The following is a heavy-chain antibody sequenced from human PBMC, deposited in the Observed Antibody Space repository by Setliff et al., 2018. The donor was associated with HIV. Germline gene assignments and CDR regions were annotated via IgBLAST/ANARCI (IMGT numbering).Heavy chain of an antibody. Sequence: SETLSLTCSVSGGSISSYYWGWIRQPAGKGLEWIGRIYARGGTNYNPSLESRVTMSVDTSMNQFSLKLTSVTAADTAVYYCVGDETTVTFDYWGQGTLVTVSS. V-gene: IGHV4-4*07. CDR2: IYARGGT. CDR3: VGDETTVTFDY. D-gene: IGHD4-17*01. J-gene: IGHJ4*02. CDR1: GGSISSYY.